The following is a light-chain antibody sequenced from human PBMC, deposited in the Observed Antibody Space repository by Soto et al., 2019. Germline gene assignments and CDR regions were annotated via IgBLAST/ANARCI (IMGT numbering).Light chain of an antibody. V-gene: IGKV1-5*03. CDR1: QSISSW. CDR2: KAS. Sequence: DIQMTQSPATLSVSVGDRVTITCRASQSISSWLAWYQQKPGKAPNLLIYKASSLESGVPSRFSGSGSGTDFILSINSLQPEDVATYYCPQLDSFPLTFGQGARLEIK. J-gene: IGKJ5*01. CDR3: PQLDSFPLT.